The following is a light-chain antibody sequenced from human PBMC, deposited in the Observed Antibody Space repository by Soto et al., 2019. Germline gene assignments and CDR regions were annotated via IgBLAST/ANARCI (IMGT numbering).Light chain of an antibody. CDR3: QQSYSGPLT. V-gene: IGKV1-39*01. CDR2: AAS. CDR1: QSISNY. Sequence: DIQMTQSPTSLSASVGDRVTITCRASQSISNYLNWYQQKPGKAPMLLIYAASSLQSGVPSRFSGSGSGTDFTLTISSLQPEDCATYYCQQSYSGPLTFGPGTKVDI. J-gene: IGKJ3*01.